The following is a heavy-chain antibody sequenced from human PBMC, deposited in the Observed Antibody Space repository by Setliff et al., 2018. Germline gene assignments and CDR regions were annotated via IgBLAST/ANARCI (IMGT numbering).Heavy chain of an antibody. CDR3: APDRTAYTYGLDV. CDR1: GASINNHF. CDR2: LSHSGSS. D-gene: IGHD3-16*01. Sequence: PSETLSLTCTVSGASINNHFWSWIRQPPGKGLEWIGYLSHSGSSNYNPSLKSRVTMLVDTSKNQFSLKLSPVTAADTAVYYCAPDRTAYTYGLDVWGQGTTVTVSS. J-gene: IGHJ6*02. V-gene: IGHV4-59*11.